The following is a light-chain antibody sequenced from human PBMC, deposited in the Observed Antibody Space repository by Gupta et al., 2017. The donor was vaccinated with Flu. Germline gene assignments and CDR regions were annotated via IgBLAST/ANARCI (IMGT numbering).Light chain of an antibody. CDR3: QQCDSSPYT. CDR1: GNHTHNS. CDR2: GAS. V-gene: IGKV3-20*01. J-gene: IGKJ2*01. Sequence: ERASLSFTARGNHTHNSLAWYQQKVGQPPRLLIYGASNRSNGIPDRCSGSGSGTDVILTISRLDPEDFVVYYCQQCDSSPYTFGQGTKLEIK.